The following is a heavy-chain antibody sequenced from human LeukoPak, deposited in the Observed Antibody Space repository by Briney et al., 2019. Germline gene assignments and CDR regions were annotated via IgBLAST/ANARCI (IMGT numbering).Heavy chain of an antibody. J-gene: IGHJ4*02. CDR3: AKRMYGWYQIDY. D-gene: IGHD6-19*01. V-gene: IGHV3-23*01. Sequence: PGGSLRLSCAASGFSFSDYAMSWVRQAPGKGLELVSAITGPGEGTWYADSVQGRFTTSRDNSKNTLYLQMNSLRAEDTAVYFCAKRMYGWYQIDYWGQGTLVTVSS. CDR1: GFSFSDYA. CDR2: ITGPGEGT.